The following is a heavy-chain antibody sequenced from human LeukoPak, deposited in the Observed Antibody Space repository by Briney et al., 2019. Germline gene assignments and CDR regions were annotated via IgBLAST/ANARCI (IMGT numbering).Heavy chain of an antibody. J-gene: IGHJ3*02. Sequence: QPGGSLRLSCAASGFTFSTYWMHWVRQAPGKGLEWVAVISYDGSDKSYADSVKGRFTVSRDNSKNTLYLQMNSLRAEDTAVYYCARDGAYTAFDIWGQGTMVTVSS. D-gene: IGHD2-21*01. CDR3: ARDGAYTAFDI. V-gene: IGHV3-30*03. CDR1: GFTFSTYW. CDR2: ISYDGSDK.